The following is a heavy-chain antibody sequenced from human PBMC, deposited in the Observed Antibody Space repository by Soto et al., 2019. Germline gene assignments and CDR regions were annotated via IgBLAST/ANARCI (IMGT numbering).Heavy chain of an antibody. CDR3: ANTLGYCSSTSCARSGMDV. J-gene: IGHJ6*02. CDR2: VSGSGGST. Sequence: EVHLLEAGGGLVQPGGSLRLSCAASGFTFSSYAMSWVRQAPGKGLVWVSAVSGSGGSTYYADSVKGRFTISIDISKKTLYLQPNRLRAEDSAVYYCANTLGYCSSTSCARSGMDVWGQGTTVTVSS. V-gene: IGHV3-23*01. D-gene: IGHD2-2*01. CDR1: GFTFSSYA.